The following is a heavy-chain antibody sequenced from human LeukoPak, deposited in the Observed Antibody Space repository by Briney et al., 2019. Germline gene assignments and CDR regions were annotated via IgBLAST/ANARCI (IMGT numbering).Heavy chain of an antibody. D-gene: IGHD2-2*03. CDR3: ARDVGYCSSTSCYYFDY. Sequence: ASVKVSCKASGYTFTGYYMHWVRQAPGQGLEWMGWINPNSGGTNYAQKFQGRVTMTRDTSISTAYMELSRLRSDDTAVYYCARDVGYCSSTSCYYFDYRGQGTLVTVSS. V-gene: IGHV1-2*02. CDR2: INPNSGGT. J-gene: IGHJ4*02. CDR1: GYTFTGYY.